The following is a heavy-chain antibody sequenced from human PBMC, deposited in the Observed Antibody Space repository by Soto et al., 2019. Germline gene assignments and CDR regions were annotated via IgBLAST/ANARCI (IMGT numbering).Heavy chain of an antibody. J-gene: IGHJ4*02. CDR2: INPSGGST. V-gene: IGHV1-46*01. D-gene: IGHD2-8*01. CDR3: ARVIRGNGPDY. Sequence: GASVKVSCKASGYTFTGYYMHWVRQAPGQGLEWMGIINPSGGSTSYAQKFQGRVTMTRDTSTSTVYMELSSLRSEDTAVYYCARVIRGNGPDYWGQGTLVTVSS. CDR1: GYTFTGYY.